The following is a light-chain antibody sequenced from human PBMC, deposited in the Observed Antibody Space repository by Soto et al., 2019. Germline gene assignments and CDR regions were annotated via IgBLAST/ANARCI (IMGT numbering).Light chain of an antibody. V-gene: IGKV1-5*01. CDR2: VAS. Sequence: DIQMTQSPSTLSGSVGDRVTITCRARQTISSWLVWYQQKPGKAPKHLIYVASTLQSGVPTRFSGSGSGTDFTLNISSLQPEDFATYYCLQLNSRPYTCGKGTKLEIK. CDR1: QTISSW. J-gene: IGKJ2*01. CDR3: LQLNSRPYT.